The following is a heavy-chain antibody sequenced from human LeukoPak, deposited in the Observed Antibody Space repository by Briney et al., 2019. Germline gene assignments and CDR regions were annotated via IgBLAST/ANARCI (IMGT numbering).Heavy chain of an antibody. J-gene: IGHJ4*02. V-gene: IGHV5-51*01. Sequence: GESLKISGKGSGYSFTTYWIGWVRQMPGKGLEWMGIIFPDDSDTIYSPSFQGQVTISADKSITTAYLQWSSLKASDTAMYYCARPRGGSTQPFAFWGQGTLVTVSS. CDR1: GYSFTTYW. CDR3: ARPRGGSTQPFAF. D-gene: IGHD2-2*01. CDR2: IFPDDSDT.